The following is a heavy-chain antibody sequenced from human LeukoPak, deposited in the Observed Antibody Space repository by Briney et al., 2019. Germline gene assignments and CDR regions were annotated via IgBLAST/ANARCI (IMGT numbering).Heavy chain of an antibody. V-gene: IGHV4-34*01. CDR1: GGSFSGYY. CDR2: IYHSGST. D-gene: IGHD5-12*01. J-gene: IGHJ3*02. Sequence: SETLSLTCAVYGGSFSGYYWSWIRQPPGKGLEWIGSIYHSGSTYYNPSLKSRVTISVDTSKNQFSLKLSSVTAADTAVYYCASGYSGHDAFDIWGQGTMVTVSS. CDR3: ASGYSGHDAFDI.